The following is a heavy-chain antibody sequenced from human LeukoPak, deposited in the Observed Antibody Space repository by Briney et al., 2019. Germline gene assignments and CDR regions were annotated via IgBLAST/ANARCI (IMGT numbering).Heavy chain of an antibody. V-gene: IGHV4-4*07. J-gene: IGHJ4*02. D-gene: IGHD3-22*01. CDR2: IYTSGST. Sequence: SETLSLTCTVSGGSISSYYWSWIRQPAGKGLEWIGRIYTSGSTNYNPSLKSRVTMSVDTSKNQFSLKLSSVTAADTAVYYCARYRRSLGSGYAPCFDYWGQGTLVTVSS. CDR1: GGSISSYY. CDR3: ARYRRSLGSGYAPCFDY.